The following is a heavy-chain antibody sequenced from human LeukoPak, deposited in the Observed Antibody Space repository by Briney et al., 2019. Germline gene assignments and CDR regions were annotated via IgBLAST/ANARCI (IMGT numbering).Heavy chain of an antibody. CDR2: IYYSGST. Sequence: SETLSLTCTVSGGSISSSSYYWGWIRQPPGKGLEWIGSIYYSGSTYYNPSLKSRVTISVDTSKDQFSLSLSSVTAADTAVYYCARITFVVEGYGMDVWGQGTTVTVSS. CDR1: GGSISSSSYY. CDR3: ARITFVVEGYGMDV. V-gene: IGHV4-39*07. J-gene: IGHJ6*02. D-gene: IGHD2-21*01.